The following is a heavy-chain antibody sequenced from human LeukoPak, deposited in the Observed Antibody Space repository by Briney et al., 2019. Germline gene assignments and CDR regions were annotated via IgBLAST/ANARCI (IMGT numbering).Heavy chain of an antibody. J-gene: IGHJ4*02. Sequence: GGSLRLSCAASGFTFDDYAMHWVRQAPGKGLEWVSGISWNSGSIGYADSVKGRFTISRDNAKNSLYLQMNSLRAEDTALYYCAKEGIVEATSSFDYWGQGTLVTVSS. D-gene: IGHD1-26*01. CDR2: ISWNSGSI. V-gene: IGHV3-9*01. CDR3: AKEGIVEATSSFDY. CDR1: GFTFDDYA.